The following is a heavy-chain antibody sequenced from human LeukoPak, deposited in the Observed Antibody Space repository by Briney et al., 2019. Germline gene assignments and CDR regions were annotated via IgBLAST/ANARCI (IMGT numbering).Heavy chain of an antibody. CDR3: ARDAGWRLDP. CDR2: IRNKANSYTT. V-gene: IGHV3-72*01. D-gene: IGHD3-3*01. Sequence: GGSLRLSCEASGFPFSDHNMDWVRQAPGKGLEWVGRIRNKANSYTTEYAASVRGRFTISRDDSKNSLFLQMNSLKTEDTAAYYCARDAGWRLDPWGQGTLVTVSS. CDR1: GFPFSDHN. J-gene: IGHJ5*02.